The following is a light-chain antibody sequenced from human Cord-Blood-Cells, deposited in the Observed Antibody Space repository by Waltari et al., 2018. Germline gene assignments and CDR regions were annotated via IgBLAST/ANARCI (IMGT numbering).Light chain of an antibody. Sequence: QSALTQPRSVSGSPGQSVTISCTGTSSDVGGYNYVSWYQQHPGKAPKLMIYDVSKRPSGFPDGFSGSKSGNTASLTISGLQAEDEADYYCCSYAGSYTLVVFGGGTKLTVL. J-gene: IGLJ2*01. V-gene: IGLV2-11*01. CDR3: CSYAGSYTLVV. CDR1: SSDVGGYNY. CDR2: DVS.